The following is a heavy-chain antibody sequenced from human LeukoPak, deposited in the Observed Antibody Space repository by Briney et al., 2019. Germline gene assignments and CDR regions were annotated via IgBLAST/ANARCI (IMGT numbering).Heavy chain of an antibody. V-gene: IGHV4-39*07. Sequence: PSETLSLTCTVSGGSISSYYWSWIRQPPGKGLEWIGSIYYSGSTYYNPSLKSRVTISVDTSKNQFSLKLSSVTAADTAVYYCARWWGYYFDYWGQGTLVTVSS. CDR3: ARWWGYYFDY. J-gene: IGHJ4*02. CDR1: GGSISSYY. D-gene: IGHD2-15*01. CDR2: IYYSGST.